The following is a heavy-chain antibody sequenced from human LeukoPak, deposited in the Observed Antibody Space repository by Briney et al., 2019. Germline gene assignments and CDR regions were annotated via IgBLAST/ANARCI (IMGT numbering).Heavy chain of an antibody. CDR3: AREAKNTDAFDI. V-gene: IGHV3-21*01. Sequence: PGGSLRLSCVTSGFTFSNYAMSWVRQAPGKGLEWVSDITKSGRDTFYADSVKGRFTISRDNAKNSLYLQMNSLRAEDTAVYYCAREAKNTDAFDIWGQGTMVTVSS. CDR2: ITKSGRDT. J-gene: IGHJ3*02. CDR1: GFTFSNYA.